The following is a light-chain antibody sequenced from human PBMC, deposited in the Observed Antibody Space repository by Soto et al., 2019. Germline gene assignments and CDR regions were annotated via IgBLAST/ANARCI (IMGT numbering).Light chain of an antibody. CDR1: SSDVGAYNY. V-gene: IGLV2-11*01. Sequence: QSVLTQPRSVSGSPGQSVTISCTGSSSDVGAYNYVSWYQHHPGTAPRLMIYDVSELPSGVSDRFSGSKSGSTASLTISGLQAEDEADYYCCSYSGSVVFGGGTKVTVL. CDR3: CSYSGSVV. J-gene: IGLJ2*01. CDR2: DVS.